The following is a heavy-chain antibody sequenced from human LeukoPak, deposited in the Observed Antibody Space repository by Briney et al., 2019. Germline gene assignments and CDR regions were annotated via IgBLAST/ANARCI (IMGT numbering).Heavy chain of an antibody. J-gene: IGHJ4*02. CDR3: AREAERRIVN. CDR1: DFSISSGYY. CDR2: SHPSGTT. V-gene: IGHV4-38-2*02. Sequence: SEDLSLTCVVSDFSISSGYYWGWIRQPPGRGLEWIVNSHPSGTTFYNSSLKSRVAMSIDTSKNQFSLKLVSVTAADTAVYYCAREAERRIVNWGQGTLVTVSS. D-gene: IGHD1-1*01.